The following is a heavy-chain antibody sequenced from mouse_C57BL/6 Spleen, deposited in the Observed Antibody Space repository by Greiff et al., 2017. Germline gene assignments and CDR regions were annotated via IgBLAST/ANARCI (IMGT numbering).Heavy chain of an antibody. V-gene: IGHV1-53*01. Sequence: VQLLQPGTELVKPGASVKLSCKASGYTFTSYWMHWVQQRPGQGLEWIGNINPSNGGTNYNEKFKSKATLTVDKSSRTAYMRLSSLTSEDSAVYYGARVSYYYYGSSPFAYWGQGTLVTVSA. D-gene: IGHD1-1*01. CDR2: INPSNGGT. CDR3: ARVSYYYYGSSPFAY. J-gene: IGHJ3*01. CDR1: GYTFTSYW.